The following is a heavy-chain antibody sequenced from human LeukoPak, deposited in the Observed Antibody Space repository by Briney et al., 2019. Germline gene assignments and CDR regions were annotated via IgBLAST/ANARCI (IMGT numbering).Heavy chain of an antibody. D-gene: IGHD4-17*01. CDR1: GFTVSSNY. J-gene: IGHJ4*02. CDR2: IGSSSSYI. Sequence: GGSLRLSCAASGFTVSSNYMNWVRQAPGKGLEWVSSIGSSSSYIYYADSVKGRFTISRDNAKNSLYLQMNSLRAEDTAVYYCARGGWYGDYYSDYWGQGTLVTVSS. V-gene: IGHV3-21*01. CDR3: ARGGWYGDYYSDY.